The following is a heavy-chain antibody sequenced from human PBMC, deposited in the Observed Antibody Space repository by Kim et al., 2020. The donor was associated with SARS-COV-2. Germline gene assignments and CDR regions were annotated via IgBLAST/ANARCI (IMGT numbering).Heavy chain of an antibody. CDR2: IYYSGST. CDR1: GGSISSYY. J-gene: IGHJ4*02. CDR3: ARYMTTVVTAYFDY. V-gene: IGHV4-59*01. Sequence: SETLSLTCTVSGGSISSYYWSWIRQPPGKGLEWIGYIYYSGSTNYNPSLKSRVTISVDTSKNQFSLKLSSVTAADTAVYYCARYMTTVVTAYFDYWGQGT. D-gene: IGHD4-17*01.